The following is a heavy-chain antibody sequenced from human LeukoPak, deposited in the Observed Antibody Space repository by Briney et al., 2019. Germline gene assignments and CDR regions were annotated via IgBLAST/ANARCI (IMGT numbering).Heavy chain of an antibody. CDR3: VKGGHDYGGNSGPFDY. Sequence: GGSLRLSCSASGFTFSSYAMRWVRQAPGKGLEYVSAISSNGGSTYYADSVKGRFTISRDNSKNTLYLQMSSLRAEDTAVYYCVKGGHDYGGNSGPFDYWGQGTLVTVSS. D-gene: IGHD4-23*01. CDR2: ISSNGGST. V-gene: IGHV3-64D*06. CDR1: GFTFSSYA. J-gene: IGHJ4*02.